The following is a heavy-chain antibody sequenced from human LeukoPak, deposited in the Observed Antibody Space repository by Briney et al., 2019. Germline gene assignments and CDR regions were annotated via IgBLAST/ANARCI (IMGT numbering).Heavy chain of an antibody. CDR2: MNPNSGNT. CDR3: ASANYGSGSYYDY. Sequence: ASVKVSCKASGYTFTKYYIHWVRQATGQGLEWMGWMNPNSGNTGYAQKFQGRVTMTRNTSISTAYMELSSLRSEDTAVYYCASANYGSGSYYDYWGQGTLVTVSS. CDR1: GYTFTKYY. J-gene: IGHJ4*02. D-gene: IGHD3-10*01. V-gene: IGHV1-8*01.